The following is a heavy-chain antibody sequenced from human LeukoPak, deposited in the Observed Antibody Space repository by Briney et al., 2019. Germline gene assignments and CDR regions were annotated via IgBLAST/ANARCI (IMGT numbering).Heavy chain of an antibody. CDR1: GYTFTGNY. D-gene: IGHD3-10*01. J-gene: IGHJ4*02. Sequence: ASVKVSCKXSGYTFTGNYMHWVRQAPGQVLEWMGGINPHSGGTNYAQKFQGRVTMTRDTSISTAYMELSRLRSDDTAVYYCARDPKFPGKWGQGTLVTVSS. CDR3: ARDPKFPGK. CDR2: INPHSGGT. V-gene: IGHV1-2*02.